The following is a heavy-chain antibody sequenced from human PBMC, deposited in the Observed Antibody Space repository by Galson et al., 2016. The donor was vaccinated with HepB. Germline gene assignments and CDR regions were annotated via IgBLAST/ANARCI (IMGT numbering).Heavy chain of an antibody. CDR3: ARAGGVANGYALDI. D-gene: IGHD1-26*01. Sequence: SLRLSCAVSGFTFNSHWMTWIRQAPGQGLEWVAKIKADGSQKYYVDSVQGRFTISRDNAKNSLYLQMNSLRAEDTAVYYCARAGGVANGYALDIWGQGTMVSVSS. V-gene: IGHV3-7*04. CDR1: GFTFNSHW. CDR2: IKADGSQK. J-gene: IGHJ3*02.